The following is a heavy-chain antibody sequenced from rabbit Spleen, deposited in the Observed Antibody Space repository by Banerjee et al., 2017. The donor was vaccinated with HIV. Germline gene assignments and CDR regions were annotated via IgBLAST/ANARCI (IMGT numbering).Heavy chain of an antibody. CDR1: GFSFSSSYD. Sequence: QQLVESGGGLVKPGASLTLTCTASGFSFSSSYDMCWVRQAPGKGLEWIGCIYTGNGKNYYASWAKGRSTISKTSSTTVTLQMTSLTAADTATYFCARDVGTYDYIDVYFDLWGPGTLVTVS. CDR2: IYTGNGKN. V-gene: IGHV1S40*01. D-gene: IGHD1-1*01. J-gene: IGHJ4*01. CDR3: ARDVGTYDYIDVYFDL.